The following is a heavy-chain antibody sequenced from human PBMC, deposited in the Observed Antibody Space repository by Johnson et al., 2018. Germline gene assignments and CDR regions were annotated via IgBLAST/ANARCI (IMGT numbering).Heavy chain of an antibody. V-gene: IGHV3-7*01. Sequence: VQLVQSGGGLVQPGGSLRLPCAASGFTFSYYWMTWVRQPPGKGLEWVANIKQDGSDKYYVDSVKGRFSISRENARKSLVLQMDSLRAEDTAVYYCARRGLDGSTDHWGQGTLVTVSS. D-gene: IGHD3-10*01. J-gene: IGHJ4*02. CDR3: ARRGLDGSTDH. CDR2: IKQDGSDK. CDR1: GFTFSYYW.